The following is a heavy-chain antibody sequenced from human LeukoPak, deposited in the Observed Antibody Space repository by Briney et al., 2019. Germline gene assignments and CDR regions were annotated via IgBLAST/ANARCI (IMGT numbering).Heavy chain of an antibody. J-gene: IGHJ4*02. Sequence: GGSLRLSCAASGFTFSTYAMNWVRQAPGRGLEWVSYISSSSNTIYYAGSVQGRFTISRDNANNSLYLQMNSLRAEDTAVYYCARDGYDFWSGYPTTVDFWGQGTLVTVSS. V-gene: IGHV3-48*01. D-gene: IGHD3-3*01. CDR1: GFTFSTYA. CDR3: ARDGYDFWSGYPTTVDF. CDR2: ISSSSNTI.